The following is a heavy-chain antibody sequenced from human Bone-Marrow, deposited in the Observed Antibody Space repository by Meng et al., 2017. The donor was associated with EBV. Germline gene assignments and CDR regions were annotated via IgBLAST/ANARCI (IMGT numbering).Heavy chain of an antibody. J-gene: IGHJ4*02. CDR2: IIPIFGTA. D-gene: IGHD4-17*01. V-gene: IGHV1-69*01. CDR3: ARIEDGDYAFDY. CDR1: GGTFSSYA. Sequence: QVELVVSGAVVKKPGSSVKVSCKASGGTFSSYAISWVRQAPGQGLEWMGGIIPIFGTANYAQKFQGRVTITADESTSTAYMELSSLRSEDTAVYYCARIEDGDYAFDYWGQGTLVTVSS.